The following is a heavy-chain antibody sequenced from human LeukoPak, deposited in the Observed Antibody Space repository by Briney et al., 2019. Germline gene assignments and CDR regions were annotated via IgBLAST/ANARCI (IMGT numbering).Heavy chain of an antibody. D-gene: IGHD4-23*01. J-gene: IGHJ3*02. CDR3: ATVDYGGNTWQAFDN. V-gene: IGHV1-24*01. CDR2: FDPEDGET. CDR1: GYTPTELS. Sequence: GASVKVSCKVSGYTPTELSMHWVRQAPGKGLEWMGGFDPEDGETIYAQKFQGRVTMTEDTSTDTAYMELSSLRSEDTAVYNCATVDYGGNTWQAFDNWGQGTMVTVSS.